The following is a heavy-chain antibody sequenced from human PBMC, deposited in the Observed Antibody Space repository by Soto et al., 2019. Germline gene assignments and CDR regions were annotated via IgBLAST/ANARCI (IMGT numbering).Heavy chain of an antibody. D-gene: IGHD3-3*01. J-gene: IGHJ3*02. CDR2: ISYDGSNK. V-gene: IGHV3-30-3*01. CDR1: GFTFSSYA. CDR3: AREYYDFWSGQGAFDI. Sequence: QVQLVESGGGVVQPGRSLRLSCAASGFTFSSYAMHWVRQAPGKGLEWVAVISYDGSNKYYADSVKGRFTISRDKSKNTLYLQMNILRAEDTAVYYCAREYYDFWSGQGAFDIWGQGTMVTVSS.